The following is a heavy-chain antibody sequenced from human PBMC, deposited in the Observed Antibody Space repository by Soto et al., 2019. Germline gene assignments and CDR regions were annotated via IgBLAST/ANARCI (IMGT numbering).Heavy chain of an antibody. D-gene: IGHD6-13*01. J-gene: IGHJ2*01. CDR3: ARIIAAAGGRRYFDL. Sequence: QVQLVESGGGLVKPGGSLRLSCAASGFTFSDYYMSWIRRAPGKGLEWVSYINSSSTYTNYAYSVKGRFTISRDNAKNSLYLQMNSLRAEDTAVYYCARIIAAAGGRRYFDLWGRGTLVTVSS. CDR1: GFTFSDYY. V-gene: IGHV3-11*05. CDR2: INSSSTYT.